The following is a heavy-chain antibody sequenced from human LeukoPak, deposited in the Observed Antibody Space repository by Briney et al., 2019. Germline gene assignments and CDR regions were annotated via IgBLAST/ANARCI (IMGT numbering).Heavy chain of an antibody. Sequence: PGRSLRLSCAASGFTFSTYGMHWVRQAPGQGLEWMGIINPSGGSTSYAQKFQGRVTMTRDTSTSTVYMELSSLRSEDTAVYYCARDRKRAWVATINGDNWFDPWGQGTLVTVSS. CDR3: ARDRKRAWVATINGDNWFDP. V-gene: IGHV1-46*01. J-gene: IGHJ5*02. CDR2: INPSGGST. CDR1: GFTFSTYG. D-gene: IGHD5-24*01.